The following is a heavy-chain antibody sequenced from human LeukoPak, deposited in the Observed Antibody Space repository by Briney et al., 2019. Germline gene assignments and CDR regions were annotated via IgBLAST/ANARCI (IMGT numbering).Heavy chain of an antibody. CDR2: IKQDGSEK. D-gene: IGHD3-3*01. V-gene: IGHV3-7*01. Sequence: GGSLRLSCAAPGFTFSSYWMSWVRQAPGKGLEWVANIKQDGSEKYYVDSVKGRFTISRDNAKNSLYLQMNSLRAEDTAVYYCARYRYDFWSGYPPPGYFDYWGQGTLVTVSS. J-gene: IGHJ4*02. CDR3: ARYRYDFWSGYPPPGYFDY. CDR1: GFTFSSYW.